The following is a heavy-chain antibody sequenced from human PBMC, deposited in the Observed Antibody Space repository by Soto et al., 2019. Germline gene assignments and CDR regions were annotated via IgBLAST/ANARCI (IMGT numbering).Heavy chain of an antibody. CDR1: GYTFTTYT. V-gene: IGHV1-3*01. CDR2: INAANGNT. D-gene: IGHD4-17*01. J-gene: IGHJ4*02. CDR3: TRDPPTTVTTAQHFDY. Sequence: QVKLVQSGAEVKKPGASVKVSFTASGYTFTTYTMHWVRQAPGQRLEWRGWINAANGNTRYTQKFQGRATLTRDTSAYTAYIELSSLTSEDTAVYYCTRDPPTTVTTAQHFDYWGQGTRVTVSS.